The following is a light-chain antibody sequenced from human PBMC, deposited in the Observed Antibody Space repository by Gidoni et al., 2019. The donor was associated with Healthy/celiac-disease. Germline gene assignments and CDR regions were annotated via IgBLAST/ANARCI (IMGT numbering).Light chain of an antibody. V-gene: IGKV1-9*01. CDR2: AAS. CDR1: QRISSY. Sequence: DIQLTHSPSRLSASVGDRVPITSRASQRISSYLAWYQQKPEKAPKLLIYAASTLQSGVPSRFSGSGSGTEFTLTISSLQPEDCATYYCQQLNSYPYTFGQGTKLEIK. CDR3: QQLNSYPYT. J-gene: IGKJ2*01.